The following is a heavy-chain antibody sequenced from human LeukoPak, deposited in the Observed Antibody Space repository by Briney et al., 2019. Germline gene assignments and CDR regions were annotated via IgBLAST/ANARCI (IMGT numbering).Heavy chain of an antibody. Sequence: LETLSLSCAVYGGSFRGYYRSWIRQPPGQGLEWIGEINHSGSTNHNPSLTSRVTISVDTSKNKFSLKLSSVTAAAPAVYYCAVRLMGYSYGDWGQGTRVTVSS. CDR1: GGSFRGYY. CDR2: INHSGST. CDR3: AVRLMGYSYGD. D-gene: IGHD5-18*01. V-gene: IGHV4-34*01. J-gene: IGHJ4*02.